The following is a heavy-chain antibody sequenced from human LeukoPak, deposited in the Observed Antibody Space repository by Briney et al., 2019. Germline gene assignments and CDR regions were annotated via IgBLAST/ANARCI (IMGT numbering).Heavy chain of an antibody. J-gene: IGHJ4*02. CDR1: GYSISSGYY. V-gene: IGHV4-38-2*02. D-gene: IGHD6-19*01. CDR3: ARDRTDSSNIPFWYFDY. CDR2: IYHSGST. Sequence: PSETLSLTCTVSGYSISSGYYWGWIRQPPGKGLEWIGSIYHSGSTYYNPSLKSRVTISVDTSKNQFSLKLRSVTAADTAVYYCARDRTDSSNIPFWYFDYWGQGTLVTVSS.